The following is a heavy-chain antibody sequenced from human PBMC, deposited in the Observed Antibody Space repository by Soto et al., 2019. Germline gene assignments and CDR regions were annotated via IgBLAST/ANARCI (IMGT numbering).Heavy chain of an antibody. CDR3: ARAEIVVVPATYYYYGMDV. D-gene: IGHD2-2*01. V-gene: IGHV1-69*13. CDR2: IIPIFGTA. CDR1: GGTFSSYA. J-gene: IGHJ6*02. Sequence: ASVKVSCKASGGTFSSYAISWVRQAPGQGLEWMGGIIPIFGTANYAQKFQGRVTITADESTSTAYMELSSLRSEDTAVYYCARAEIVVVPATYYYYGMDVWGQGTTVTVSS.